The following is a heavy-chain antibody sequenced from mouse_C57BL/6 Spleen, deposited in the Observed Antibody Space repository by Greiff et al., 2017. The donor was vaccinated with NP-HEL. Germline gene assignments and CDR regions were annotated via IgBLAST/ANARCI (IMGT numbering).Heavy chain of an antibody. CDR2: IYPGDGDT. CDR1: GYAFSSYG. D-gene: IGHD3-3*01. V-gene: IGHV1-80*01. CDR3: ARRSGLAWFAY. J-gene: IGHJ3*01. Sequence: VKLVESGAELVKPGASVKISCKASGYAFSSYGMNWVKQRPGKGLEWIGQIYPGDGDTNYYGKLKGKATLTADKSSSTAYMQLSSLTSEDSAVYFCARRSGLAWFAYWGQGTLVTVSA.